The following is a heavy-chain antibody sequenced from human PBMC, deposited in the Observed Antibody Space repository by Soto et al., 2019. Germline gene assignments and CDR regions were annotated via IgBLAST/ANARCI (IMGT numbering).Heavy chain of an antibody. J-gene: IGHJ4*02. CDR2: ISGSGFAT. Sequence: KGLEWVSSISGSGFATYYADSVKGRFTISRDNSKNTVYLQMNSLRAEDTAEYYCTKPSAVTSGSKFDYWGQGTLVTVSS. CDR3: TKPSAVTSGSKFDY. V-gene: IGHV3-23*01. D-gene: IGHD4-17*01.